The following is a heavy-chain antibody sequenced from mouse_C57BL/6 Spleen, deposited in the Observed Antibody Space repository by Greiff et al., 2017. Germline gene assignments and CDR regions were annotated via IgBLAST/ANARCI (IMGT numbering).Heavy chain of an antibody. CDR1: GYTFTSYW. CDR2: IYPGSGST. Sequence: VQLQQSGAELVKPGASVKMSCKASGYTFTSYWITWVKQRPGQGLEWIGDIYPGSGSTNYNEKFKSKATLTVDTSSSTAYMQLSSLTSEDSAVYYCARWNYYGSSYDYYAMDYWGQGTSVTVSS. J-gene: IGHJ4*01. V-gene: IGHV1-55*01. D-gene: IGHD1-1*01. CDR3: ARWNYYGSSYDYYAMDY.